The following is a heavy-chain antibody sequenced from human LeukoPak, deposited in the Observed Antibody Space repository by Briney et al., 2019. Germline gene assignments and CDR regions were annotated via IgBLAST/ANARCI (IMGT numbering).Heavy chain of an antibody. CDR1: GYTFTVYY. D-gene: IGHD6-6*01. CDR2: INPNSGDT. V-gene: IGHV1-2*02. J-gene: IGHJ5*02. Sequence: ASVKVSCKASGYTFTVYYMHWVRQAPGQGLEWRGWINPNSGDTNYAQKFQGRVTITRDTSISTAYMELRSLRSDDTAVYYCARIQDSSSSWFDPWGQGTLVTVSS. CDR3: ARIQDSSSSWFDP.